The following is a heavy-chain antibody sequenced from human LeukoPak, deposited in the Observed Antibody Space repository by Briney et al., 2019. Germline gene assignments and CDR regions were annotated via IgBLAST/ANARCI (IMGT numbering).Heavy chain of an antibody. CDR2: INTDGTVT. D-gene: IGHD3-3*01. V-gene: IGHV3-74*01. CDR3: ASNYDFWSGYFLHSSFDY. J-gene: IGHJ4*02. CDR1: GFTFSKYW. Sequence: GGSLRLSCAASGFTFSKYWMLWVRQAPGKGLESVSRINTDGTVTTYADSVKGRFTVSRDNADNTMFLQMNSVRAEDTAVYYCASNYDFWSGYFLHSSFDYWGQGTLVTVSS.